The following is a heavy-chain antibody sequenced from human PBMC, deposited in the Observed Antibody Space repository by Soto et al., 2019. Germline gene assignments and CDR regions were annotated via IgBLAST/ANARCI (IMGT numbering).Heavy chain of an antibody. CDR2: TYYRSRWYN. D-gene: IGHD1-1*01. J-gene: IGHJ6*03. Sequence: SQTLSLTCAISGDSVSSNSAAWNWIRQSPSRGLEWLGRTYYRSRWYNDYAVSVKSRITVNPDTSKNQFPLHLNSVTPEDTAVYYCAGTPSLQWYYMDVWETGTTVTVSS. CDR3: AGTPSLQWYYMDV. V-gene: IGHV6-1*01. CDR1: GDSVSSNSAA.